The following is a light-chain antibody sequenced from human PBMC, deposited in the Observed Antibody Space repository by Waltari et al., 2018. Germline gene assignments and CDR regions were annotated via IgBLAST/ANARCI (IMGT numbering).Light chain of an antibody. V-gene: IGLV2-8*01. CDR3: SSYGGRNNLI. CDR1: SRDLGAYNF. Sequence: QSALTQPPPASVSPGQSATIPCTGTSRDLGAYNFVPWYLQHPGKAPKLMIHEVSQRASGVPDRFSGSESGYTASLAVSGLQAEDEAEYYCSSYGGRNNLIYGGETKLTVL. J-gene: IGLJ2*01. CDR2: EVS.